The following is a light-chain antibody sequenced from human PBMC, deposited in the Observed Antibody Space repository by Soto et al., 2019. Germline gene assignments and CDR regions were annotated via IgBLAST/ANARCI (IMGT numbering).Light chain of an antibody. V-gene: IGKV3-11*01. J-gene: IGKJ2*01. CDR3: QQRSNWPYT. CDR2: DAS. Sequence: EIVLTQSPATLSLSPGERATLSCRASQSVSSYLAWYQQKPGQAPRLLISDASNRATGIPARFSGSGSGTDFTLTISSLEPEDFAVYYCQQRSNWPYTFGQGTKVDIK. CDR1: QSVSSY.